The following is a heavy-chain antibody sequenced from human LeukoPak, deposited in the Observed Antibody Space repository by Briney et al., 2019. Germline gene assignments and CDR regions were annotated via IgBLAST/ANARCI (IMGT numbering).Heavy chain of an antibody. J-gene: IGHJ6*03. CDR3: ARDSGGAMDV. CDR2: ISSSTSYI. V-gene: IGHV3-21*01. CDR1: GFIFSNYN. D-gene: IGHD3-10*01. Sequence: GGSLRLSCAASGFIFSNYNMNWVRQAPGKGLEWVSSISSSTSYIYYADSVKGRFTISRDNAKNSLYLQMNSLRAEDTAVYYCARDSGGAMDVWGKGTTVTISS.